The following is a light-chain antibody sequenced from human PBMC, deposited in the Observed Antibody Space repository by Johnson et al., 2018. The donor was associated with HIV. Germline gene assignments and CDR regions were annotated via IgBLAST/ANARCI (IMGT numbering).Light chain of an antibody. CDR2: ENN. V-gene: IGLV1-51*02. Sequence: HSVLTQPPSVSAAPGQKVTISCSGSSSNIGNNFVSWYQQLPGTAPKLLIYENNKRPSGIPDRFSGSKSGTSATLGITGLQTGDEADYYCGTLDTSLSATDVFGTGTKVTVL. CDR3: GTLDTSLSATDV. J-gene: IGLJ1*01. CDR1: SSNIGNNF.